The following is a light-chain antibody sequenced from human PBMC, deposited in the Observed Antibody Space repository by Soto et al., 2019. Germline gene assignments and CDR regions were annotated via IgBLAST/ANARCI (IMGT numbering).Light chain of an antibody. CDR3: LLYYGGAHLM. CDR1: TGAVTSGNY. J-gene: IGLJ3*02. Sequence: QAVVTQEPSLTVSPGGTVTLTCASSTGAVTSGNYPSWFQQKPGQAPRTLIYTTDDKHSWTPARFSGSLLGGKAALTLSGVQPGDKAEYYCLLYYGGAHLMFGGGTKLTVL. CDR2: TTD. V-gene: IGLV7-43*01.